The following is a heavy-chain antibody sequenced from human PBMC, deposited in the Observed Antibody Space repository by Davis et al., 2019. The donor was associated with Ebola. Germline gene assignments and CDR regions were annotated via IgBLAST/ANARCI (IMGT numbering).Heavy chain of an antibody. CDR3: ARLGNYYDSSGYHGLDY. CDR1: GCPTSSYY. Sequence: SETLSPTCTVPGCPTSSYYWSWIRQLPGKGLEWIGYIYYSGSTNYNPSLKSRVTISVDTSKNQFSLKLSSVTAADTAVYYCARLGNYYDSSGYHGLDYWGQGTLVTVSS. V-gene: IGHV4-59*08. CDR2: IYYSGST. J-gene: IGHJ4*02. D-gene: IGHD3-22*01.